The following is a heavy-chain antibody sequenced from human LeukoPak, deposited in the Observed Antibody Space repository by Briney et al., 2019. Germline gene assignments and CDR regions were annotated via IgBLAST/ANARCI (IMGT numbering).Heavy chain of an antibody. J-gene: IGHJ4*02. V-gene: IGHV1-18*01. CDR1: VYTFTNYG. CDR3: ARSYYYDSSGYYPPAY. Sequence: ASVSVSLPSSVYTFTNYGISWVRQARAQGLEWMGWISAYTGKTNYAQSLQGRVTMTTDTSTSTAYMELGSLRSDDTAAYYCARSYYYDSSGYYPPAYWGQGALVTVSS. CDR2: ISAYTGKT. D-gene: IGHD3-22*01.